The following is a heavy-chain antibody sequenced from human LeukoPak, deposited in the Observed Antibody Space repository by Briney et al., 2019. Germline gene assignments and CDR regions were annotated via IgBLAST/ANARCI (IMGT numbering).Heavy chain of an antibody. V-gene: IGHV3-21*01. Sequence: GGSLRLSCTASGLTFSNYDMTGVRQAPGKGLAWVSSINATTIYTFSADSVRGRFTVSKDKVENSLYLQMNKLRGENTGVYFCATIGRGRDAYNSFDFWGQGTLVTVSS. D-gene: IGHD5-24*01. J-gene: IGHJ4*02. CDR2: INATTIYT. CDR3: ATIGRGRDAYNSFDF. CDR1: GLTFSNYD.